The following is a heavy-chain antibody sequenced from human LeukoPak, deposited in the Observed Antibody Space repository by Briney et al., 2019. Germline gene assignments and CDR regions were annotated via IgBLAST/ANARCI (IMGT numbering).Heavy chain of an antibody. CDR2: INPSGGST. J-gene: IGHJ3*02. CDR3: ASSGSIVGATHDAFDI. V-gene: IGHV1-46*03. Sequence: GASVKVSCKASGYTFTSYYMHWVRQAPGQGLEWMGIINPSGGSTSYAQKFQGRVTMTRDTSTSTVYMELSSLRSEDTAVYCCASSGSIVGATHDAFDIWGQGTMVTVSS. CDR1: GYTFTSYY. D-gene: IGHD1-26*01.